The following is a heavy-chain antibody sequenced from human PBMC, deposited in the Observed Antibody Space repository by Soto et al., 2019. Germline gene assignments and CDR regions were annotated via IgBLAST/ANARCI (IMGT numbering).Heavy chain of an antibody. J-gene: IGHJ4*02. V-gene: IGHV1-18*01. CDR2: ISAYNGNT. CDR1: GYTFTSYG. Sequence: ASVKVSCKASGYTFTSYGISWVRQAPGQGLEWMGWISAYNGNTNYAQKLQGRVTMTTDTSTSTAYMELRSLRSDDTAVYYCARDLSRYCSGGSCYGIGLPFAYWGQGTLVTVSS. D-gene: IGHD2-15*01. CDR3: ARDLSRYCSGGSCYGIGLPFAY.